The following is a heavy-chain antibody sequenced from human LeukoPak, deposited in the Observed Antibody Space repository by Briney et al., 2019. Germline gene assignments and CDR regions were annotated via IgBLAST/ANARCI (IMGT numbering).Heavy chain of an antibody. Sequence: GGALRLSRAASGCTLTRYAMSWVRQAPGRGLEWVSAISGSGGSTYYADSVKGRFTICRDNSKNTLYLQMNSLIAEDTAVYYCAKDPYDIVVVPAFGWYFDYWGQGTLVTVSS. D-gene: IGHD2-2*01. CDR1: GCTLTRYA. CDR2: ISGSGGST. CDR3: AKDPYDIVVVPAFGWYFDY. J-gene: IGHJ4*02. V-gene: IGHV3-23*01.